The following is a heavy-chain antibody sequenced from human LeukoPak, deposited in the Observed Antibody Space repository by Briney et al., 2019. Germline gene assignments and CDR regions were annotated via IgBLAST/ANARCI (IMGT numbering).Heavy chain of an antibody. J-gene: IGHJ4*02. CDR1: GGSISSGDYY. D-gene: IGHD3-10*01. V-gene: IGHV4-30-4*01. CDR3: ARSRFGEIY. Sequence: SETLSLTCAVSGGSISSGDYYCSWVRQPPGKGLEYIGSMHYGGSTFFNPSLKSRVSISLDTSQNQFSLKLSTVTAADTAVYYCARSRFGEIYWGQGILVTVSS. CDR2: MHYGGST.